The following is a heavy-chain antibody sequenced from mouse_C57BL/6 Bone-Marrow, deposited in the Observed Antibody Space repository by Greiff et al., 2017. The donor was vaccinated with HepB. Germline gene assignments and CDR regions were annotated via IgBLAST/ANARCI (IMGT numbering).Heavy chain of an antibody. CDR1: GYTFTSYW. D-gene: IGHD1-1*02. Sequence: QVQLQQSGAELVMPGASVKLSCKASGYTFTSYWMHWVKQRPGQGLEWIGEIDPSDSYTNYNQKFKGKSTLTVDKSSSTAYMQLSSLTSEDSAVYYCARKRWCVDYWGQGTTLTVSS. V-gene: IGHV1-69*01. CDR3: ARKRWCVDY. CDR2: IDPSDSYT. J-gene: IGHJ2*01.